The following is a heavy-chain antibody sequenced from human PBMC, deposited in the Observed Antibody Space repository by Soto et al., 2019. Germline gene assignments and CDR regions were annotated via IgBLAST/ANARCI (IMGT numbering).Heavy chain of an antibody. CDR1: RDSVSSNSAT. CDR3: ARMMGHSWFAS. CDR2: SYYRSNWYN. J-gene: IGHJ5*01. D-gene: IGHD3-16*01. Sequence: QVQLQPSGPGLVKPSQTLSLTCAISRDSVSSNSATWDWIRPSPSRGLEWLGRSYYRSNWYNEYAVSARFRRTINRATANIQRSPQLNSVTRDDTAVHYCARMMGHSWFASWGQGALVSVAA. V-gene: IGHV6-1*01.